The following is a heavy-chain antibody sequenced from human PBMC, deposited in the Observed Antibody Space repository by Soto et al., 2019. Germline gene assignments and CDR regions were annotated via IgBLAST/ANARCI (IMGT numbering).Heavy chain of an antibody. CDR1: GFTFSSYG. J-gene: IGHJ6*02. D-gene: IGHD3-10*01. V-gene: IGHV3-30*03. CDR3: WFGRDYGMDV. CDR2: ISYDGSNK. Sequence: QVQLVESGGGVVQPGRSLRLSCAASGFTFSSYGMHWVRQAPGKGLEWVAVISYDGSNKYYADSVKGRFTISRDNSKNTLYLQMNSLRAEDTAVYYCWFGRDYGMDVWGQGTTVTVSS.